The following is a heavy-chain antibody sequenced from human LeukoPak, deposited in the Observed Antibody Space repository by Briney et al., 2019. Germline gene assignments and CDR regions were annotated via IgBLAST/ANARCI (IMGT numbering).Heavy chain of an antibody. CDR1: GYTFIGYY. D-gene: IGHD1-1*01. CDR3: ARDPTATHYYFDY. CDR2: INPDSGGT. Sequence: ASVKVSCKASGYTFIGYYMHWVRQSPGQGLEWMGWINPDSGGTNYAQKFQDRVTVTRDTSINTAYLELSRLRSDDTAVYFCARDPTATHYYFDYWGQGTLVTVSS. J-gene: IGHJ4*02. V-gene: IGHV1-2*02.